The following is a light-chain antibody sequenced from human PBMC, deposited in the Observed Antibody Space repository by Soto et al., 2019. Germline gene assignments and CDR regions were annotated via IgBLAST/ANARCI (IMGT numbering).Light chain of an antibody. V-gene: IGKV1-5*03. Sequence: DIQMTQSPSTLSASVGDRVTITCRASQSISSWLAWYQQKPGKAPKLLIYKASSLESGVPSRFSGSGSGTDFTLTISSLQHDDFASYYCHQYNSYPWTFGQGTKMEIK. CDR1: QSISSW. CDR2: KAS. J-gene: IGKJ1*01. CDR3: HQYNSYPWT.